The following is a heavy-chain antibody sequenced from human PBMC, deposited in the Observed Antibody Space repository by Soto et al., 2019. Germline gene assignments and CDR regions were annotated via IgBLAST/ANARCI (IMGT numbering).Heavy chain of an antibody. CDR1: VGSTNIGDYY. V-gene: IGHV4-30-4*01. J-gene: IGHJ4*02. D-gene: IGHD5-12*01. Sequence: SETLSLTCSFSVGSTNIGDYYRSWIRQSPGKGLEWIGYIYYSGSTYYKPSLKSRSTISIDTSKNQFFLDVDSVTAADTAVYYCARLYNGYEAFDCWGQGTMVTVSS. CDR2: IYYSGST. CDR3: ARLYNGYEAFDC.